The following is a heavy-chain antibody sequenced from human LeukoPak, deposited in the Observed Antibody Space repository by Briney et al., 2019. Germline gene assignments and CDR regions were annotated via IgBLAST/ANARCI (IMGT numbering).Heavy chain of an antibody. V-gene: IGHV3-7*03. CDR2: IKQDGSEK. Sequence: GGSLRLSCAASGFTFSSYWMSWVRQAPGKGLEWVANIKQDGSEKYYVDSVKGRFTISRDNAKNSLYLQMSSLRAEDTAVYYCARDRGGSGGLPVYYYGMDVWGKGTTVTVSS. CDR1: GFTFSSYW. J-gene: IGHJ6*04. CDR3: ARDRGGSGGLPVYYYGMDV. D-gene: IGHD3-10*01.